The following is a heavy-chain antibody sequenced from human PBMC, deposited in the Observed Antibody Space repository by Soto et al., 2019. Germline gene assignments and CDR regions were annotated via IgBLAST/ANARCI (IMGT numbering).Heavy chain of an antibody. D-gene: IGHD3-22*01. CDR3: ARAEWYYDSSGYYSY. CDR2: IKQDGSEK. J-gene: IGHJ1*01. Sequence: SLRLSCAASGFTFSSYWMSWVRQAPGKGLEWVANIKQDGSEKYYVDSVKGRFTISRDNAKNSLYLQMNSLRAEDTAVYYCARAEWYYDSSGYYSYWGQGTLVTVSS. V-gene: IGHV3-7*01. CDR1: GFTFSSYW.